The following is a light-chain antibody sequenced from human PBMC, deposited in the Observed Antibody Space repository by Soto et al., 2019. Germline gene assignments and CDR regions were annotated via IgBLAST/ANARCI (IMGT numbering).Light chain of an antibody. CDR2: AAS. CDR1: QSVSSN. CDR3: QQYNNWPPGKT. J-gene: IGKJ1*01. Sequence: EMVMAQSPATLSVSPGERATLSCRASQSVSSNLAWYQQKPGQAPRLLIYAASTRATGIPARFSGSGSGTEFTLTISSLQSEDFAVYYCQQYNNWPPGKTFGQGTKVDIK. V-gene: IGKV3-15*01.